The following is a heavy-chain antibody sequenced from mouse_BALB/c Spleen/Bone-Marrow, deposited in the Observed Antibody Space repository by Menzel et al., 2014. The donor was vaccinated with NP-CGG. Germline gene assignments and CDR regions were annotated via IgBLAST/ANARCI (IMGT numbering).Heavy chain of an antibody. Sequence: EVHLVESGPGLVKPSQSLSLTCTVTGYSITSDYAWNWIRQFQGNKLEWMGYISYSSSTNYNPSLKSRISITRDTSENQFFLQLNSVTAEDTATYYCARWDYGDYAMDYWGQGTSVTVSS. J-gene: IGHJ4*01. CDR3: ARWDYGDYAMDY. CDR1: GYSITSDYA. D-gene: IGHD1-2*01. V-gene: IGHV3-2*02. CDR2: ISYSSST.